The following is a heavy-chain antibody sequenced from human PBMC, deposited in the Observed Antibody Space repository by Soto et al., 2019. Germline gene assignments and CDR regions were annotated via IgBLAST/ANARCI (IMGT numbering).Heavy chain of an antibody. CDR2: IYLSGST. J-gene: IGHJ3*02. D-gene: IGHD1-26*01. CDR3: ARSHSVNNPRSYDAFDI. V-gene: IGHV4-61*01. CDR1: GGSVSSYLYY. Sequence: PSETLSLTCTVSGGSVSSYLYYWSWIRQPPGKGLEWIGYIYLSGSTKYNPSLETRVTFSVDMSRNQFSLKLNSVTAADTAVYFCARSHSVNNPRSYDAFDIWGLGTMVTVSS.